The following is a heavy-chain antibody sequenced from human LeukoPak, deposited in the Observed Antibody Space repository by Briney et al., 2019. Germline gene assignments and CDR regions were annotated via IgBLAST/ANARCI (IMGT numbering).Heavy chain of an antibody. CDR1: GFTFSSYA. V-gene: IGHV3-21*01. D-gene: IGHD3-22*01. J-gene: IGHJ4*02. CDR3: ARDDGAHYDSSGNDY. CDR2: ISISSNYI. Sequence: GGSLRLSCAASGFTFSSYAMSWVRQAPGKGLEWASSISISSNYIYYADSVKGRFTISRDNARKSLYLEMNSLRADDTAVYYCARDDGAHYDSSGNDYWGQGTLVTVSS.